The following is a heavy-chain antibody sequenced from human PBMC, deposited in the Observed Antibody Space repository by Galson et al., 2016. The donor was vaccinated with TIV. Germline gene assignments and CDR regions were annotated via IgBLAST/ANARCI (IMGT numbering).Heavy chain of an antibody. D-gene: IGHD6-19*01. V-gene: IGHV3-74*01. CDR3: ATDSGYSVDWYPGL. Sequence: SLRLSCAASSFTFSNYWMHWVRQAPGKGLVWVSRISDDGITTYYADSVKGRFTISRDNSKNTVYLQMNSLRPEDTAFYYCATDSGYSVDWYPGLWGQGTLVTVSS. J-gene: IGHJ4*02. CDR2: ISDDGITT. CDR1: SFTFSNYW.